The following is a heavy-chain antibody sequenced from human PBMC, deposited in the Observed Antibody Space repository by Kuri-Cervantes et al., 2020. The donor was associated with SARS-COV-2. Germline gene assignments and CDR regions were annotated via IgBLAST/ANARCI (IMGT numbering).Heavy chain of an antibody. Sequence: GESLKISCTASGFTFGDYAMSWVRQAPGKGLEWVGFIRSKAYGGTTEYAASVKGRFTISRDDSKSIAYLQMNSLKTEDTAVYYCTTFGYWGQGTLVTVSS. V-gene: IGHV3-49*04. CDR1: GFTFGDYA. CDR2: IRSKAYGGTT. J-gene: IGHJ4*02. CDR3: TTFGY.